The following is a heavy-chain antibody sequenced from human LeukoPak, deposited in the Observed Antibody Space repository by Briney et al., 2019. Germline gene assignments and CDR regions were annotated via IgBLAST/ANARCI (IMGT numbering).Heavy chain of an antibody. J-gene: IGHJ4*02. Sequence: ASVKVSCKSSGGTFSSYAIIWVRQAPGQGFEWMGWINPSDGGTNYAPKFQGRVTMTRDTSISTAFMDLSRLTSDDTAVYFCARSDKCTTCSIDYWGQGTLVIVSS. CDR1: GGTFSSYA. CDR2: INPSDGGT. V-gene: IGHV1-2*02. D-gene: IGHD2-2*01. CDR3: ARSDKCTTCSIDY.